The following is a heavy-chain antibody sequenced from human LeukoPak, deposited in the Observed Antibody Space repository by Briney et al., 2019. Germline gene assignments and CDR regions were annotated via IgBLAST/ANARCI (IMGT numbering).Heavy chain of an antibody. CDR3: ARDLYPDYDILTGSTLAYYYGMDV. CDR1: GGTFSSYA. CDR2: TIPIFGTA. J-gene: IGHJ6*02. D-gene: IGHD3-9*01. V-gene: IGHV1-69*13. Sequence: SVKVSCKASGGTFSSYAISWVRQAPGQGLEWMGGTIPIFGTANYAQKFQGRVTITADESTSTAYMELSSLRSEDTAVYYCARDLYPDYDILTGSTLAYYYGMDVWGQGTTVTVSS.